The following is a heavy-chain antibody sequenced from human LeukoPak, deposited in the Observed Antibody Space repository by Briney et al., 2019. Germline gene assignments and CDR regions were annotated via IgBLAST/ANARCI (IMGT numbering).Heavy chain of an antibody. CDR1: GFTFSSYW. Sequence: GGSLRLSCAAPGFTFSSYWMSWVRQAPGKGLEWVANIKQDGSEKYYVDSVKGRFTISRDNAKNSLYLQMNSLRAEDTAVYYCVRDLGGRSGHWGQGTLVTVSS. CDR2: IKQDGSEK. CDR3: VRDLGGRSGH. J-gene: IGHJ4*02. D-gene: IGHD1-26*01. V-gene: IGHV3-7*01.